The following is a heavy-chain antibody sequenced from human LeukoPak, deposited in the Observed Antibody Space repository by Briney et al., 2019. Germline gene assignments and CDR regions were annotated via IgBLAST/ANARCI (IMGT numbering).Heavy chain of an antibody. Sequence: SVKVSCKASGGTFSSYAISWVRQAPGQGLEWMGGIIPIFGTANYAQKFQGRVTITADESSSTAYMELSSLRSEDTAVYYCAAIRNGYNWNSFDYWGQGTLVTVSS. V-gene: IGHV1-69*01. CDR1: GGTFSSYA. D-gene: IGHD1-7*01. CDR3: AAIRNGYNWNSFDY. CDR2: IIPIFGTA. J-gene: IGHJ4*02.